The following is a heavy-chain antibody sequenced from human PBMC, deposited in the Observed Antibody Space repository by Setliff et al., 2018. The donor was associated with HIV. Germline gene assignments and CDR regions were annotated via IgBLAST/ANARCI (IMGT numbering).Heavy chain of an antibody. J-gene: IGHJ3*02. Sequence: SETLSLTCTISGGSISSYYWSWIRQPPGKGLEWIGYIYYSGGTNYNPSLKSRVTISVDTSKNQFSLKLSSVTAADTAVYYCARNPCSGGSCPDAFDIWGQGTMVTVSS. CDR2: IYYSGGT. CDR3: ARNPCSGGSCPDAFDI. D-gene: IGHD2-15*01. CDR1: GGSISSYY. V-gene: IGHV4-59*01.